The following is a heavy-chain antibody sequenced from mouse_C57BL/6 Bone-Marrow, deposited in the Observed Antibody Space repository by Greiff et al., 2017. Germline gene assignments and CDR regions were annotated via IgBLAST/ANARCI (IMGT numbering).Heavy chain of an antibody. CDR2: IRLKSDNYAT. V-gene: IGHV6-3*01. CDR3: TGYYSNYDY. CDR1: GFTFSNYW. Sequence: EVKVEESGGGLVQPGGSMKLSCVASGFTFSNYWMNWVRQSPEKGLEWVAQIRLKSDNYATPYAASVPGRFSISSDDSNRRVYLPLNNLMAEDTGMYYCTGYYSNYDYWGQGTSVTVSS. J-gene: IGHJ4*01. D-gene: IGHD2-5*01.